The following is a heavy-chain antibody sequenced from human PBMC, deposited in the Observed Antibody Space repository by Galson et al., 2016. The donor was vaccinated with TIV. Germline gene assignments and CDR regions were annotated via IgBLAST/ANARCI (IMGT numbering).Heavy chain of an antibody. J-gene: IGHJ4*02. Sequence: SVKVSCKASGDTFSNYAISWVRQAPGQGLEWMGRIIPILNIANYAQEFQGRVTITADESTSTVYMELNSLRADDTAVYYCARGPAENYWGQGTLVTVSP. CDR2: IIPILNIA. CDR1: GDTFSNYA. V-gene: IGHV1-69*04. CDR3: ARGPAENY.